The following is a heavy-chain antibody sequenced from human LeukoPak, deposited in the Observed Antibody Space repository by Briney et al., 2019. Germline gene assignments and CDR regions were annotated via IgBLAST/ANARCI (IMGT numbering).Heavy chain of an antibody. CDR1: GGSISNYY. CDR2: IYYSGST. D-gene: IGHD3-3*01. V-gene: IGHV4-59*01. CDR3: ARRTYDLWSGDYTGAFDI. J-gene: IGHJ3*02. Sequence: PSETLSLTCTLSGGSISNYYWSWIRQPPGKGLEWIGYIYYSGSTNYNPSLKSRVTISVDTSKNQFSLKLSSVTAADTAVYYCARRTYDLWSGDYTGAFDIWGQGTMVTVSS.